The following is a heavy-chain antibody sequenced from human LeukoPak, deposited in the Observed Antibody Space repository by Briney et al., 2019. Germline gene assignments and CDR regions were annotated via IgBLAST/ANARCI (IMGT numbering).Heavy chain of an antibody. V-gene: IGHV3-23*01. CDR1: GFTLRSYA. CDR2: ISGSGGST. Sequence: TGGSLRLSCAASGFTLRSYAMSWVRQAPGKGLEWVSAISGSGGSTHYADSVKGRFTISRGNSENTLFLQMNSLRAEDTAVYYCAREPHSSGWFDYWGQGTLVTVSS. D-gene: IGHD3-22*01. CDR3: AREPHSSGWFDY. J-gene: IGHJ5*01.